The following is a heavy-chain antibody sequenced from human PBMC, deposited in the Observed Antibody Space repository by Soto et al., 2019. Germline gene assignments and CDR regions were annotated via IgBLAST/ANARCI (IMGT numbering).Heavy chain of an antibody. D-gene: IGHD4-17*01. CDR2: IWYDGSNK. CDR3: ARGNYGDYGRAFDI. Sequence: QVQLVESGGGVVQPGRSLRLSCAASGFTFSSYGMHWVRQAPGKGLEWVAVIWYDGSNKYYADSVKGRFTISRDNSKNTLYLQVNSLRAEDTAVYYCARGNYGDYGRAFDIWGQGTMVTVSS. J-gene: IGHJ3*02. V-gene: IGHV3-33*01. CDR1: GFTFSSYG.